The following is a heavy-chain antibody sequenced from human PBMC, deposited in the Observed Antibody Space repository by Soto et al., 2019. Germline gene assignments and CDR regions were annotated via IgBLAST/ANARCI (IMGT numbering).Heavy chain of an antibody. Sequence: VQVVASGGVLVQPGRSLRLSCAVSGFRFEQYVMHWVRQAPGKGLECVSTVSPTGDTVAYADSVEGRFTVSRDNAKNSLYLQMNRLKGDDTAFYYCLKDAPNGSIDDWGQGTLVTVSS. V-gene: IGHV3-9*01. D-gene: IGHD3-10*01. CDR2: VSPTGDTV. CDR3: LKDAPNGSIDD. J-gene: IGHJ4*02. CDR1: GFRFEQYV.